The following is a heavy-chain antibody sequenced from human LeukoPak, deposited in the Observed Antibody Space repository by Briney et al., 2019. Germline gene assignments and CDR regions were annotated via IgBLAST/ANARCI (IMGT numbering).Heavy chain of an antibody. CDR1: GGSIISSSYY. CDR3: ARDSWFGELIWFDP. V-gene: IGHV4-39*07. CDR2: IYYSGST. D-gene: IGHD3-10*01. Sequence: PSETLSLTCTVSGGSIISSSYYWGWIRQPPGKGLEWIGSIYYSGSTYYNPSLKSRVTISVDTSKNQFSLKLSSVTAADTAVYYCARDSWFGELIWFDPWGQGTLVTVSS. J-gene: IGHJ5*02.